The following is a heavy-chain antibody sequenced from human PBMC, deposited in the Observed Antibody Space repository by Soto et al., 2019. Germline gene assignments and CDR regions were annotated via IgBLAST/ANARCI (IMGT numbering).Heavy chain of an antibody. CDR2: INPFDGSR. D-gene: IGHD3-10*01. J-gene: IGHJ4*01. V-gene: IGHV1-46*03. CDR3: SRVDPGETSPFDH. CDR1: GYIFTSYY. Sequence: GASVKVSCKASGYIFTSYYIHWVRQAPGQGLEWMGWINPFDGSRMFAQSFHGRVTMTRDTSTSTVYMEVSSLRSEDTAVYYCSRVDPGETSPFDHWG.